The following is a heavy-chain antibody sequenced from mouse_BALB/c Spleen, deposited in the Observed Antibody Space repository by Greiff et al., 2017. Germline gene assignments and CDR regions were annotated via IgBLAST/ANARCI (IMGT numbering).Heavy chain of an antibody. Sequence: VQLQQSGAELARPGASVKMSCKASGYTFTSYTMHWVKQRPGQGLEWIGYINPSSGYTNYNQKFKDKATLTADKSSSTAYMQLSSLTSEDAAVYYCARDPYYYYGSSCAMDYWGQGTSVTVSS. J-gene: IGHJ4*01. D-gene: IGHD1-1*01. CDR3: ARDPYYYYGSSCAMDY. V-gene: IGHV1-4*01. CDR2: INPSSGYT. CDR1: GYTFTSYT.